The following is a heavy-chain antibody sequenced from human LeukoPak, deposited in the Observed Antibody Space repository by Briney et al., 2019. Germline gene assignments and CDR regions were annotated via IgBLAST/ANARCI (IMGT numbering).Heavy chain of an antibody. CDR3: ARGLWGDFWSGDYYYYYMDV. J-gene: IGHJ6*03. Sequence: ASVKVSCKASGGTFSSYPISWVRQATGQGLEWMGWMNPNSGNTGYAQKFQGRVTITRNTSISTAYMELSSLRSEDTAVYYCARGLWGDFWSGDYYYYYMDVWGKGTTVTVSS. V-gene: IGHV1-8*03. CDR2: MNPNSGNT. D-gene: IGHD3-3*01. CDR1: GGTFSSYP.